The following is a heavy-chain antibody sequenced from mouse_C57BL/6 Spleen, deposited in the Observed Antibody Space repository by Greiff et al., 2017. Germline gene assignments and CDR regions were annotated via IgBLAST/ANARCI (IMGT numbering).Heavy chain of an antibody. D-gene: IGHD2-4*01. CDR3: ARSIYYDYDGFAY. CDR2: INPNNGGT. CDR1: GYTFTDYN. J-gene: IGHJ3*01. Sequence: EVKVVESGPELVKPGASVKIPCKASGYTFTDYNMDWVKQSHGKSLEWIGDINPNNGGTIYNQQFKGKATLTVDKSSSTAYMELRSLTSEDTAVYYCARSIYYDYDGFAYWGQGTLVTVSA. V-gene: IGHV1-18*01.